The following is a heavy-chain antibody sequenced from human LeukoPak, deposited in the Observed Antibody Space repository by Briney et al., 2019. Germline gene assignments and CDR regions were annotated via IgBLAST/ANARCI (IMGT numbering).Heavy chain of an antibody. V-gene: IGHV3-53*04. J-gene: IGHJ6*02. CDR3: ARPGSPNSGSYYYYGMDV. D-gene: IGHD1-26*01. CDR1: GFTVSSNY. Sequence: GGSLRLSFAASGFTVSSNYMSGVRQAPGKGLDWVSVIYSGGSTYYADSVKGRFTISRHNSKNTLYLQMNSLRAEDTAVYYCARPGSPNSGSYYYYGMDVWGQGTTVTVSS. CDR2: IYSGGST.